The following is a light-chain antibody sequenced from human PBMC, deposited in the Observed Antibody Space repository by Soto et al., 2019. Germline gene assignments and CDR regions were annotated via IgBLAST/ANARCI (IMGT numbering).Light chain of an antibody. CDR3: QRYDNWPLT. CDR1: LSISGN. J-gene: IGKJ4*01. V-gene: IGKV3-15*01. Sequence: EIVMTQSPATLSVSPGESATLSCRASLSISGNLAWYQQKPGLAPRLLIYHTSTRATGVPARFSGSGSGTEFSLTISSLQSEDFAVYYCQRYDNWPLTFGGGTKVEIK. CDR2: HTS.